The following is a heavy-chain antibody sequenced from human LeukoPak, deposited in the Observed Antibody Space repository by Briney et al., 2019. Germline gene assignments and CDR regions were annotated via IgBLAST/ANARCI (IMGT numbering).Heavy chain of an antibody. Sequence: TSETLSLTCTVTRGSISSYYWTWIRQAPGKGLEWIGNIYHTGSTKYNPSLQSRVTLSVDTSKNQFSLRLTSVTAADTAVYFCARGIREYFDYWGQGTQVTVSS. CDR3: ARGIREYFDY. CDR2: IYHTGST. CDR1: RGSISSYY. V-gene: IGHV4-59*01. J-gene: IGHJ4*02.